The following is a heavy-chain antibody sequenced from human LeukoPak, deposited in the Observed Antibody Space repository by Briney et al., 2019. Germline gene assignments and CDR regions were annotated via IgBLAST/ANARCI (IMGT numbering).Heavy chain of an antibody. D-gene: IGHD3-22*01. Sequence: EASVKVSCKASGYTFTGYYMHWVRQAPGQGLEWMGWINPNSGGTNYAQKFQGRVTMTGDTSISTAYMELSRLRSDDTAVYYCAAGLSSGYLLDYWGQGTLVTVSS. CDR2: INPNSGGT. J-gene: IGHJ4*02. CDR3: AAGLSSGYLLDY. CDR1: GYTFTGYY. V-gene: IGHV1-2*02.